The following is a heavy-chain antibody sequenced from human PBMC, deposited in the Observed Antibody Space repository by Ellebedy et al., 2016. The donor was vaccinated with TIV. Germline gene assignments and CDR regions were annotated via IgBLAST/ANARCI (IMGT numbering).Heavy chain of an antibody. V-gene: IGHV3-21*01. CDR2: ISSNSSYI. J-gene: IGHJ4*02. D-gene: IGHD1-26*01. Sequence: GESLKISCAASGFTFSSYGMNWVRQAPGKGLEWVSSISSNSSYIHYADSVKGRLTISRDNAKNSLYLQMNSLRAEDTAVYYCARGRSLMWVDYWGQGTLVTVSS. CDR1: GFTFSSYG. CDR3: ARGRSLMWVDY.